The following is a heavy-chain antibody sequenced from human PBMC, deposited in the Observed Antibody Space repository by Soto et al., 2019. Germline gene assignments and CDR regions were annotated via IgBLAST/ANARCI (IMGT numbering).Heavy chain of an antibody. CDR3: ARQIRGRWLDY. Sequence: PGGSLRLSCAASGFTFSSYGMHWVRQAPGKGLEWVAVIWYDGSNKYYADSVKGRFTISRDNSKNTLYLQMNSLRAEDTAVYYCARQIRGRWLDYWGQGTLVTSPQ. CDR2: IWYDGSNK. J-gene: IGHJ4*02. D-gene: IGHD6-19*01. CDR1: GFTFSSYG. V-gene: IGHV3-33*01.